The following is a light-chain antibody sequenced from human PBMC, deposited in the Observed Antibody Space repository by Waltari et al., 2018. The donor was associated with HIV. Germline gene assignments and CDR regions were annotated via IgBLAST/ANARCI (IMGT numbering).Light chain of an antibody. V-gene: IGLV1-44*01. J-gene: IGLJ2*01. CDR2: GKN. Sequence: QSVLTQPPSASGTPGQRVTISCSGSNSNIGSNTVSWFQQLPGTAPKVLIHGKNQRPSGVPDRFSGFKSGTSASLAISGIQSDDEADYFCASWDDSFNGPVFGGGTKLTVV. CDR1: NSNIGSNT. CDR3: ASWDDSFNGPV.